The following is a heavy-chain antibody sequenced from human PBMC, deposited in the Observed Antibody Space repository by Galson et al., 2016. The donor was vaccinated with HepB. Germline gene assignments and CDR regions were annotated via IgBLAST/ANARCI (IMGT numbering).Heavy chain of an antibody. Sequence: SLRLSCAASGFTFYSSAMTWVRQAPGKGLEWVSTISGSGSSTYYADSVKGRFTISRDNSKNTLFLQMDRLGVDDTAVYYCTNPSLLKHYDFLWGSPLGVDVWGQGTTVIVSS. CDR3: TNPSLLKHYDFLWGSPLGVDV. V-gene: IGHV3-23*01. CDR2: ISGSGSST. D-gene: IGHD3-16*01. J-gene: IGHJ6*02. CDR1: GFTFYSSA.